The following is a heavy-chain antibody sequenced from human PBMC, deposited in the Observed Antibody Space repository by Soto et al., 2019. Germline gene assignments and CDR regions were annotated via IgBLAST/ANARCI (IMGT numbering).Heavy chain of an antibody. V-gene: IGHV3-23*01. D-gene: IGHD3-3*01. CDR2: ISGSGGST. J-gene: IGHJ4*02. Sequence: EVQLLESGGGLVQPGGSLRLSCGASGFTFSSYAMSWVRQAPGKGLEWVSAISGSGGSTYYADSVKGRFTISRDNSKNTLYLQMNSLRAEDTAVYYCAKGATIFGVVIANFDYWGQGTLVTVSS. CDR3: AKGATIFGVVIANFDY. CDR1: GFTFSSYA.